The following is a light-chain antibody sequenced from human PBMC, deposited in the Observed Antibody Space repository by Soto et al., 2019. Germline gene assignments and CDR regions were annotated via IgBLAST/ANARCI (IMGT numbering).Light chain of an antibody. Sequence: DIQMTQSPSSLSASVGDRVTITCRASQSISNYLNWYQQKPGKAPKLLIYAASSMQSGVPSRFSGRGSETDCTLTISSLQPDDSATYYCQHSFSPLWRFGQGTKVEV. CDR3: QHSFSPLWR. CDR2: AAS. J-gene: IGKJ1*01. V-gene: IGKV1-39*01. CDR1: QSISNY.